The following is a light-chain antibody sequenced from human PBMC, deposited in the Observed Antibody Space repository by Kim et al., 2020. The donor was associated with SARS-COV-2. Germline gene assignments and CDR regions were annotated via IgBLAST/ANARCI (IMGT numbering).Light chain of an antibody. J-gene: IGKJ4*01. CDR1: QSGSSSY. CDR3: QQYGSSPS. V-gene: IGKV3-20*01. CDR2: GAS. Sequence: LSPGERATLSCRASQSGSSSYLAWYQQKPGQAPRLLNYGASSRATGIPDRFSGSGSGTDFTLTISRLEPEDFAVYYCQQYGSSPSFGGGTKVDIK.